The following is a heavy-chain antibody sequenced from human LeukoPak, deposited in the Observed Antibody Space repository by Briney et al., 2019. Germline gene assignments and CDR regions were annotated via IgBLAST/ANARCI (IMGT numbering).Heavy chain of an antibody. CDR1: GGSISSYY. CDR2: IYTSGST. V-gene: IGHV4-4*07. J-gene: IGHJ4*02. Sequence: SETLSLTCTVFGGSISSYYWSWIRQPAGKGLEWIGRIYTSGSTNYNPSLKSRVTMSVDTSKNQFSLKLSSVTAADTAVYYCARDQYYYDSSGSTRTFDYWGQGTLVTVSS. D-gene: IGHD3-22*01. CDR3: ARDQYYYDSSGSTRTFDY.